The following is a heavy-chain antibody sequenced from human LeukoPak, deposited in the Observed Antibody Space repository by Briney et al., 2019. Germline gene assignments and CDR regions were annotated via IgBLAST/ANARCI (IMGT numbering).Heavy chain of an antibody. CDR3: ARVSFQQLVSCWFDP. CDR2: INHSGST. CDR1: GGSFSGYY. J-gene: IGHJ5*02. D-gene: IGHD6-13*01. V-gene: IGHV4-34*01. Sequence: PSETLSLTCAVYGGSFSGYYWSWIRQPPGKGLEWIGEINHSGSTNYNPSLKSRVTISVDTSKNQFSLKLSSVTAADTAVYYCARVSFQQLVSCWFDPWGQGTLVTVSS.